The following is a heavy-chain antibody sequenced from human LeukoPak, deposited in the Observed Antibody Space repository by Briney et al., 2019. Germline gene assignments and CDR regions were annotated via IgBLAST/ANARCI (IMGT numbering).Heavy chain of an antibody. J-gene: IGHJ4*02. V-gene: IGHV1-69*01. D-gene: IGHD3-22*01. CDR1: GGTFSSYA. Sequence: SVKVSCKASGGTFSSYAISWVRQAPGQGLEWMGGIIPIFGTPNYAQKFQGRVTITADESTSTAYMELSSLRSEDTAVYYCVRDRRYDSNGYFYAWGQGTLVTVSS. CDR2: IIPIFGTP. CDR3: VRDRRYDSNGYFYA.